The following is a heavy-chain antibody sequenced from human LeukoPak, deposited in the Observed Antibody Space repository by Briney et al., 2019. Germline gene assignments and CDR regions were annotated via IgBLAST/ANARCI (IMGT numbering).Heavy chain of an antibody. J-gene: IGHJ3*01. V-gene: IGHV3-33*01. CDR1: GFTFSSYG. CDR2: IWYDGSKR. D-gene: IGHD3-10*01. Sequence: GGSLRLSCAASGFTFSSYGIHWVRQAPGKGLEWVTVIWYDGSKRYYADSVKGRFTISRDNSKNTLYLQMNSLTAEDTAVYYCALEDGDTPFGAFDVWGQWTMVTVSS. CDR3: ALEDGDTPFGAFDV.